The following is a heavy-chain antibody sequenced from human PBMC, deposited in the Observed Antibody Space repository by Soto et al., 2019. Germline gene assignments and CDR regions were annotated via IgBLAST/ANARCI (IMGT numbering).Heavy chain of an antibody. J-gene: IGHJ6*02. CDR3: ARDLSSSAHLYGMDV. V-gene: IGHV3-21*01. CDR2: ISSSSSYI. D-gene: IGHD6-6*01. Sequence: PGGSLRLSCAASGFTFSSYSMNWVRQAPGKGLEWVSSISSSSSYIYYADSVKGRFTISRDNAKNSLYLQMNSLRAEDTAVCYCARDLSSSAHLYGMDVWGQGITVTVSS. CDR1: GFTFSSYS.